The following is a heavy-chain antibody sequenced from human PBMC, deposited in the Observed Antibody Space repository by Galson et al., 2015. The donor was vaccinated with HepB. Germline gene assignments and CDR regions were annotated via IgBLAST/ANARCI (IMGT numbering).Heavy chain of an antibody. CDR3: ARGYSKSWYSGLGY. CDR2: ISSSSSYT. D-gene: IGHD5-12*01. CDR1: GFIFSDYY. J-gene: IGHJ4*02. Sequence: SLRLSCAASGFIFSDYYMSWIRQAPGKGLEWVSHISSSSSYTNNADSVKGRFTVSRDNAKNSLYLQMNSLRAEDTAVYYCARGYSKSWYSGLGYWGQGTLVTVSS. V-gene: IGHV3-11*03.